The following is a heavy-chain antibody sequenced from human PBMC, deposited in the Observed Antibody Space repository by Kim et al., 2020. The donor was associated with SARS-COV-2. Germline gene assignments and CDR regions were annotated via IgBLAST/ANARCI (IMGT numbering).Heavy chain of an antibody. CDR3: ARVRTIFGVVLYGMDV. V-gene: IGHV3-21*01. Sequence: LSLTCAASGFTFSSYSMNWVHQAPGKGLEWVSSISSSSSYIYYADSVEGRVTISRDNAKNSLYLQMNSLRAEDTAVYYCARVRTIFGVVLYGMDVWG. J-gene: IGHJ6*02. CDR1: GFTFSSYS. D-gene: IGHD3-3*01. CDR2: ISSSSSYI.